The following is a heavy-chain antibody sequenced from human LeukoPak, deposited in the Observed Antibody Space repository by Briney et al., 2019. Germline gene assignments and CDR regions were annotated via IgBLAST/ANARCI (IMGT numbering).Heavy chain of an antibody. CDR1: GGSISSYY. CDR2: IYYSGST. CDR3: ARGSPTPSPKYYYYGMDV. V-gene: IGHV4-59*01. J-gene: IGHJ6*02. D-gene: IGHD4-11*01. Sequence: PSETLSLTCTVSGGSISSYYWSWIRQPPGKGLEWIGYIYYSGSTNYNPSLKSRVTISVDTSKNQFSLKLGSVTAADTAVYYCARGSPTPSPKYYYYGMDVWGQGTTVTVSS.